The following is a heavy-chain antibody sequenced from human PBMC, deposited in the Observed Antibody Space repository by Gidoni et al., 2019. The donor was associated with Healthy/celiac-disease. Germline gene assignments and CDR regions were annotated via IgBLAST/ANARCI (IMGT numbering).Heavy chain of an antibody. CDR2: ISSSSSYI. CDR1: GFTFSSYS. Sequence: EVQLVESGGGLVKPGGSLRLSCAASGFTFSSYSMNWVRQAPGKGLEWVSSISSSSSYIYYADSVKGRFPISRDNAKNSLYLQMNSLRAEDTAVYYCASNYYDSSGYYLIDYGMDVWGQGTTVTVSS. CDR3: ASNYYDSSGYYLIDYGMDV. J-gene: IGHJ6*02. D-gene: IGHD3-22*01. V-gene: IGHV3-21*01.